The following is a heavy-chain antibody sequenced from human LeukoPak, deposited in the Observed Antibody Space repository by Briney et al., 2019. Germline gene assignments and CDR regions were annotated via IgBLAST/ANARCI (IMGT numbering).Heavy chain of an antibody. Sequence: QPGRSLRLSCAASAITFRNYAIHWVRQAPGKGLEWVAVISYDGSNKFYADSVKGRFTISRDSSNYTLYLQMNSLRVEDTAVYYCARDSPPYDRGDRWGQGTLVTASS. CDR3: ARDSPPYDRGDR. V-gene: IGHV3-30*04. CDR1: AITFRNYA. J-gene: IGHJ4*02. D-gene: IGHD5-12*01. CDR2: ISYDGSNK.